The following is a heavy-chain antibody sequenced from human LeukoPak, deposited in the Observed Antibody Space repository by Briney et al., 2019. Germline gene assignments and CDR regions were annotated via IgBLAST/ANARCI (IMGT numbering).Heavy chain of an antibody. CDR2: INHSGST. D-gene: IGHD2-2*01. V-gene: IGHV4-34*01. Sequence: SETLSLTCAVYGGSFSGYYWSWIRQPPGKGLEWIGEINHSGSTNYNPSLKSRVTISVDTSKNQFSLKLSSVTAADTAVYYCARASIVVVPAARDYGMDVWGQGTTVTVSS. CDR3: ARASIVVVPAARDYGMDV. CDR1: GGSFSGYY. J-gene: IGHJ6*02.